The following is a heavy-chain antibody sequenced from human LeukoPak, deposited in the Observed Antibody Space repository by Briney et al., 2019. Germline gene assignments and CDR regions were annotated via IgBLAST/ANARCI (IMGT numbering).Heavy chain of an antibody. Sequence: PGGSLRLSCAASGFTFSSYAMSWVRQAPGKGLEWVSAISGSGGSTYYADSVKGRFTISRHNSKNTLYLQMNSLRAEDTAVYYCARVYYYDSSGYFGYWGQGTLVTVSS. CDR2: ISGSGGST. CDR3: ARVYYYDSSGYFGY. V-gene: IGHV3-23*01. D-gene: IGHD3-22*01. CDR1: GFTFSSYA. J-gene: IGHJ4*02.